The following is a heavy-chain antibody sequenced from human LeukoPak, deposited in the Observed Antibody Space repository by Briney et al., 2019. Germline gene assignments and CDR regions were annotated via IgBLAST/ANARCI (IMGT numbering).Heavy chain of an antibody. CDR2: ISGSGGIT. D-gene: IGHD5-12*01. CDR3: AKDPRDIVATIDGD. CDR1: GFTFSSNA. J-gene: IGHJ4*02. V-gene: IGHV3-23*01. Sequence: HAGGSLRLSCAASGFTFSSNAMNWARQAPGKGLEWVSTISGSGGITYYTDSVKGRFTISRDNSKNTLYLQMNSLRAEDTAVYYCAKDPRDIVATIDGDWGQGTLVTVSS.